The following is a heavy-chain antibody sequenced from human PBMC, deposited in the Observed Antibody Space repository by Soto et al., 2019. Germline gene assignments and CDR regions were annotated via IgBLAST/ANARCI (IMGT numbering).Heavy chain of an antibody. CDR1: GYSFTSYW. Sequence: GESLKISCKGSGYSFTSYWIGWVRQKPGKGLEWMGRIDPSDSQTYYSPSFRGHVTISVTKSITTVFLQWSSLRASDTAMYYCARQIYDSDTGPNFQYYFDSWGQGTPVTVSS. J-gene: IGHJ4*02. V-gene: IGHV5-10-1*01. D-gene: IGHD3-22*01. CDR2: IDPSDSQT. CDR3: ARQIYDSDTGPNFQYYFDS.